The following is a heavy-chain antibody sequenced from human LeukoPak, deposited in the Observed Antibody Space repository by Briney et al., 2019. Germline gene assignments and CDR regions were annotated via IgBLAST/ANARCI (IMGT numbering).Heavy chain of an antibody. J-gene: IGHJ6*02. Sequence: SETLSLTCTVSGGSISSSSYYWGWIRQPPGKGLEWIGEINHSGSTNYNPSLKSRVTISVDTSKNQFSLKLSSVTAADTAVYYCARGHRGYYYYYGMDVWGQGTTVTVSS. CDR2: INHSGST. CDR1: GGSISSSSYY. V-gene: IGHV4-39*07. D-gene: IGHD1-14*01. CDR3: ARGHRGYYYYYGMDV.